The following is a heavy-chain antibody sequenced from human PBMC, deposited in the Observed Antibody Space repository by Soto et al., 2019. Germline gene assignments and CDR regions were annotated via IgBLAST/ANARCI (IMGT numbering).Heavy chain of an antibody. D-gene: IGHD5-12*01. V-gene: IGHV1-69*06. CDR2: IIPIFGTA. J-gene: IGHJ6*02. Sequence: SVKVSCKASGGTFSSYSISWVRQAPGQGLEWMGWIIPIFGTANYAQKFQGRVTITADKSTSTAYMELSSLRSEDTAVYYCARAPRGYSGYDYPPGFIYGMDVWGQGTTVTVSS. CDR3: ARAPRGYSGYDYPPGFIYGMDV. CDR1: GGTFSSYS.